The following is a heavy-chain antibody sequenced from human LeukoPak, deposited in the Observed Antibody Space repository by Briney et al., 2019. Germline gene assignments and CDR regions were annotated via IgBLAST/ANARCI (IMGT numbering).Heavy chain of an antibody. CDR1: GYTFTGYY. V-gene: IGHV1-2*02. D-gene: IGHD2-15*01. J-gene: IGHJ4*02. Sequence: ASVKVSCRASGYTFTGYYLFWVRQAPGQGLEWMGWINPNTGDTKYGQKFQGRVTLTRDTSIRTTYMELSSLRSDDTAVYYCARDERYCNGDNHYPDLGYWGQGTLVTVSS. CDR2: INPNTGDT. CDR3: ARDERYCNGDNHYPDLGY.